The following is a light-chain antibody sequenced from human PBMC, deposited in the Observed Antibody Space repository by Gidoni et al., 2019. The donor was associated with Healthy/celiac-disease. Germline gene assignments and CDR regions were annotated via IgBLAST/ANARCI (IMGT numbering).Light chain of an antibody. CDR3: QQYYSTPQ. V-gene: IGKV1-NL1*01. CDR1: QSISNS. CDR2: AAS. J-gene: IGKJ1*01. Sequence: DIQMTQSPSSLSASVGDRVTITCRASQSISNSLAWYQQKPGKAPKLLLYAASRLESGVPSRFSGSGSGTDYTLTISSLQPEDFATYYCQQYYSTPQFGQGTKVEIK.